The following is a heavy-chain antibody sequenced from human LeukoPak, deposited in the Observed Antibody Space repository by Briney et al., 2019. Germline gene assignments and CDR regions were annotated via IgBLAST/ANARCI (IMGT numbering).Heavy chain of an antibody. CDR1: GFTFTTSS. V-gene: IGHV3-21*01. CDR2: ISSTGNYI. D-gene: IGHD6-13*01. Sequence: GGSLRLSCATSGFTFTTSSINWVRQAPGKGLEWVASISSTGNYIYYIDSLKGRFNISRDNTKNSVFLELNSLRAEDSAVYYCARGRVSSSWYLYYYYYMDVWGKGTTVTISS. CDR3: ARGRVSSSWYLYYYYYMDV. J-gene: IGHJ6*03.